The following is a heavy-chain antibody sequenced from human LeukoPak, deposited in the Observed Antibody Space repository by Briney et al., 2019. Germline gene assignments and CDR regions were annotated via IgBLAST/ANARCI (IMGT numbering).Heavy chain of an antibody. CDR1: GFTFSSYA. Sequence: GGSLRLSCAASGFTFSSYAMSWVRQAPGKGLEWVSAISGSGGSTYYADSVKGRFTISRDNSENTLYLQMNSLRAEDTAVYYCANTLSDYYGSGSYSGFDYWGQGTLVTVSS. V-gene: IGHV3-23*01. CDR3: ANTLSDYYGSGSYSGFDY. J-gene: IGHJ4*02. D-gene: IGHD3-10*01. CDR2: ISGSGGST.